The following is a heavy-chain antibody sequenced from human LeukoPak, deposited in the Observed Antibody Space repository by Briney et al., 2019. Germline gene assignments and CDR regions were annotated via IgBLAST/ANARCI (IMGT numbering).Heavy chain of an antibody. Sequence: GGSLRLSCAASGFTFDDYAMHWVRQVPGKGLEWVAGISWNSGTIAYVHSVKGRFTISRDNAKNSLYLQMDSLRVEDMAFYYCAKDVSLGFCSGGSCPAHFDCWGQGTLVTVFS. CDR2: ISWNSGTI. V-gene: IGHV3-9*03. D-gene: IGHD2-15*01. CDR3: AKDVSLGFCSGGSCPAHFDC. CDR1: GFTFDDYA. J-gene: IGHJ4*02.